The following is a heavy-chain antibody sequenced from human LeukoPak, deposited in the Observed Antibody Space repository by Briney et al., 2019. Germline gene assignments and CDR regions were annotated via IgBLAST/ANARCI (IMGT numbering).Heavy chain of an antibody. V-gene: IGHV4-39*07. Sequence: PSETLSLTCTYAGASISSRLNDCGWIRQPPGKGLEWIGSIYYSGSTYYNPSLKSRVTISVDTSNNQFSLSLSSVTAADTAVYYCARVGPAYGMYVWGQGTTVTVSS. CDR2: IYYSGST. CDR3: ARVGPAYGMYV. J-gene: IGHJ6*02. CDR1: GASISSRLND.